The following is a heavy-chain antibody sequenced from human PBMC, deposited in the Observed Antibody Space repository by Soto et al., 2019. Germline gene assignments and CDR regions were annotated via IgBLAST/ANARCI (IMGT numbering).Heavy chain of an antibody. D-gene: IGHD3-22*01. CDR3: ARQGITMIGPQGAYYYYGMDV. CDR1: GYSFTSYW. Sequence: PGESLKISCKGSGYSFTSYWISWVRQMPGKGLEWMGIIYPGDSDTRYSPSFQGQVTISADKSISTAYLQWSSLKASDTAMYYCARQGITMIGPQGAYYYYGMDVWGQGTTVTVSS. V-gene: IGHV5-51*01. J-gene: IGHJ6*02. CDR2: IYPGDSDT.